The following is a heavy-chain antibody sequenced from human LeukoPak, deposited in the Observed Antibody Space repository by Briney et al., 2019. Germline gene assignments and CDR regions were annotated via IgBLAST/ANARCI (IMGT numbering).Heavy chain of an antibody. Sequence: ASVKVSCKTSGYTFGDYHVHWVRHAPGQGLEWMGWIEPHSGGTDFAEKFHGRLTMTRDTSITTVYMEMTRLTSDDTAVYYCARDPPGDSGLNCWGQGTLVTVSS. J-gene: IGHJ4*02. CDR3: ARDPPGDSGLNC. V-gene: IGHV1-2*02. CDR2: IEPHSGGT. D-gene: IGHD1-26*01. CDR1: GYTFGDYH.